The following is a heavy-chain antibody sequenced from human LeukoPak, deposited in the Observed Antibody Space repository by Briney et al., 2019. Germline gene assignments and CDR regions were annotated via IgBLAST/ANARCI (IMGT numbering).Heavy chain of an antibody. Sequence: GGSLRLSCAASGFTFSSYSVNWVRQAPGKGLEWVSSISSSSSYIYYADSVKGRFTISRDNAKNSLYLQMNSLRAEDTAVYYCAKQYTGHLDYWGQGTLVTVSS. J-gene: IGHJ4*02. CDR2: ISSSSSYI. CDR1: GFTFSSYS. D-gene: IGHD1-26*01. V-gene: IGHV3-21*04. CDR3: AKQYTGHLDY.